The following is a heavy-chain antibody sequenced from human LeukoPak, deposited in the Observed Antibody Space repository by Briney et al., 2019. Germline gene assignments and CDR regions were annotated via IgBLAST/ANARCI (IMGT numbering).Heavy chain of an antibody. CDR2: IYYSGST. CDR1: GGSISSGDYY. Sequence: PSETQSLTCTVSGGSISSGDYYWSWIRQPPGKGLEWIGYIYYSGSTYYNPSLKSRVTISVDTSKNQFSLKLSSVTAADTAVYYCARVGSGWYYFDSWGQGTLVTVSS. J-gene: IGHJ4*02. CDR3: ARVGSGWYYFDS. V-gene: IGHV4-30-4*08. D-gene: IGHD6-19*01.